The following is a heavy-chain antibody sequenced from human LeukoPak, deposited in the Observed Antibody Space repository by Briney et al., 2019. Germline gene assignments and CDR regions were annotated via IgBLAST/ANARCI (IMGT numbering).Heavy chain of an antibody. V-gene: IGHV1-46*01. CDR3: ARVGTFYYDSSVCYYDY. CDR2: INPSGGST. CDR1: GYTFTSYF. J-gene: IGHJ4*02. Sequence: GASVKVSCKASGYTFTSYFMHWVQQAPGQGLEWMGIINPSGGSTSYAQKFQGRVTMTRDMSTSTVYMELSSLRSEDTAVYYCARVGTFYYDSSVCYYDYWGQGTLVTVSS. D-gene: IGHD3-22*01.